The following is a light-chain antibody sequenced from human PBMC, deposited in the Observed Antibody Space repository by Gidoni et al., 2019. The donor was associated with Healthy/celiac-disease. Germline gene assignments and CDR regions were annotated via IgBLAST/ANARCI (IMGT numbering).Light chain of an antibody. CDR2: KAS. CDR3: QQYNSYPWT. J-gene: IGKJ1*01. Sequence: DIQMTQSPSTLSASVGDRVTITCRASQRISSWWAWYQQKPGKAPKLLIYKASSLESGVPSRFSGSVFVTEFTLTISSLQPDEFATYYCQQYNSYPWTFGQGTKVEIK. CDR1: QRISSW. V-gene: IGKV1-5*03.